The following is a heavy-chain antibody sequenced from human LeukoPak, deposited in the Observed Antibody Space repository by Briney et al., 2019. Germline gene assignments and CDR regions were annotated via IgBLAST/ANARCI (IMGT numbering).Heavy chain of an antibody. J-gene: IGHJ4*02. CDR1: GFTFDDYA. CDR2: ISWNSGSI. Sequence: GGSLRLSCAASGFTFDDYAMHWVRQAPGKGLEWVSGISWNSGSIGYADSVKGRSTISRDNAKNSLYLQMNSLRAEDMALYYCAKDGDSSGYPQYYFDYWGQGTLVTVSS. CDR3: AKDGDSSGYPQYYFDY. D-gene: IGHD3-22*01. V-gene: IGHV3-9*03.